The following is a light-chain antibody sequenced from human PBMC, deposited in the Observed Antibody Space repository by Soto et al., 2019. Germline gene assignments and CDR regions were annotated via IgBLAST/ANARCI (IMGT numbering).Light chain of an antibody. Sequence: EIVLTQSPATLFLSPGERATLSCRASQSVSSYLAWYQQKPGQAPRLLIYDASNRATGIPARFSGGGSGTDFTLTISSLEPEDFAVYYCQQRSNWPLTFGGGTKVEIK. CDR2: DAS. J-gene: IGKJ4*01. V-gene: IGKV3-11*01. CDR1: QSVSSY. CDR3: QQRSNWPLT.